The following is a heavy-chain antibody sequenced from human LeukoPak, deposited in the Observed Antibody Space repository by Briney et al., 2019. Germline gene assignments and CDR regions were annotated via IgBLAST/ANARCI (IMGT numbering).Heavy chain of an antibody. V-gene: IGHV3-53*01. J-gene: IGHJ6*03. D-gene: IGHD3-10*02. CDR1: GFTVSSNY. CDR2: IHKNAIT. Sequence: PGGSLRLSCAASGFTVSSNYMTWVRQATGKGLEWVSVIHKNAITYHADTVKGRFTISRDNSKNMLYLQMNSLRAEDTAVYYCARSLRVRGVPDYMDVWGKGTTVIISS. CDR3: ARSLRVRGVPDYMDV.